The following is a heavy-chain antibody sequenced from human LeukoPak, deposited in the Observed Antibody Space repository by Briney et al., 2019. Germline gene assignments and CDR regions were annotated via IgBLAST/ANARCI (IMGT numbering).Heavy chain of an antibody. CDR1: GYTFTGYY. Sequence: ASVKVSCKASGYTFTGYYMHWVRQAPGQGLEWMGWMNPNSGNTGYAQRFQGRVTMTRNTSISTAYMELSSLRSEDTAVYYCAIKPTGLGLSGGSGNSLRTTDYWGQGTLVTVSS. CDR2: MNPNSGNT. V-gene: IGHV1-8*02. CDR3: AIKPTGLGLSGGSGNSLRTTDY. J-gene: IGHJ4*02. D-gene: IGHD4-23*01.